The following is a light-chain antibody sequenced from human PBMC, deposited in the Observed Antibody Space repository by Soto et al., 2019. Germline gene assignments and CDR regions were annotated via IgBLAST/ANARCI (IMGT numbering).Light chain of an antibody. CDR1: QSVSSSY. CDR2: GAS. CDR3: QQYGSSPEVT. V-gene: IGKV3-20*01. Sequence: EIVLTQSPGTLSLSPGERATLSCRASQSVSSSYLAWYQQKPGQAPRLLIYGASSRATGIPDRFSGSGSGTYFTLTISRLEPEAFAVYYCQQYGSSPEVTFGPGTKVDIK. J-gene: IGKJ3*01.